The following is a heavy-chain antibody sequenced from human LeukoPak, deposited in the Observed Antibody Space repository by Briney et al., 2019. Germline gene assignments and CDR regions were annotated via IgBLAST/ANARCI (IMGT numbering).Heavy chain of an antibody. D-gene: IGHD6-13*01. CDR3: ARAGDSSSWYRAESNWFDP. V-gene: IGHV1-18*01. Sequence: GASVKVSCKASGYTFTSYGISWVRQAPGQGLEWMGWISAYNGNTNYAQKLQGRVTMTTDTSTSTAYMELRSLRSDDTAVYYCARAGDSSSWYRAESNWFDPWGQGTLVTVSS. J-gene: IGHJ5*02. CDR1: GYTFTSYG. CDR2: ISAYNGNT.